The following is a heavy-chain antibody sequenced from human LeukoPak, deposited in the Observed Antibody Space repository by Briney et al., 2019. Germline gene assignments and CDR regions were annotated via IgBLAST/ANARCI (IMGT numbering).Heavy chain of an antibody. Sequence: GASVKISCKASGYTFTSYGISWVRQAPGQGLEWMGWISAYNGNTNYAQKLQGRVTMTTDTSTSTAYMELRSLRSDDTAVYYCARDGHGYSYGLTDFLSYWGQGTLVTVSS. J-gene: IGHJ4*02. V-gene: IGHV1-18*01. CDR3: ARDGHGYSYGLTDFLSY. CDR1: GYTFTSYG. D-gene: IGHD5-18*01. CDR2: ISAYNGNT.